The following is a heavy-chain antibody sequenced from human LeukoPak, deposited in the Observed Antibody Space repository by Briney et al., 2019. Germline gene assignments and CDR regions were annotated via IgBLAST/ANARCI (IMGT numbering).Heavy chain of an antibody. D-gene: IGHD1-26*01. CDR3: AKPINSGSYYVLDY. V-gene: IGHV3-23*01. CDR2: ISGSGGST. CDR1: GCTFSSYA. J-gene: IGHJ4*02. Sequence: GGSLRLSCAASGCTFSSYAMSWVRQAPGKGLEWVSAISGSGGSTYYADSVKGRFTISRDNSKNTLYLQMNSLRAEDTAVYYCAKPINSGSYYVLDYWGQGTLVTVSS.